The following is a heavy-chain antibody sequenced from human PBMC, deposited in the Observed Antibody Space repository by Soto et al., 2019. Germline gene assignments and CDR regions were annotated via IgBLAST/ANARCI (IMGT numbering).Heavy chain of an antibody. CDR3: ARRNHRWLQLWCLDL. D-gene: IGHD5-12*01. CDR1: GGTFSSYT. Sequence: QVQLVQSGAEVKKPGSSVTVSCKASGGTFSSYTISWVRQAPGQGLEWMGGIIPIFGTANYAQKFQGRVTIXXAXSXXTAYMESGGLTCADTAVYYCARRNHRWLQLWCLDLWGRGTLVTVSS. J-gene: IGHJ2*01. V-gene: IGHV1-69*12. CDR2: IIPIFGTA.